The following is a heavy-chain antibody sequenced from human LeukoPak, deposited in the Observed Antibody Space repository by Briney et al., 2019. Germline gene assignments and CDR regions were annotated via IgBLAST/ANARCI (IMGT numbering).Heavy chain of an antibody. Sequence: SETLSLTCTVSSGSISSSSYYWGWIRQPPGKGLEWIGSIYYSGSTYYNPSLKSRVTISVDTSKNQFSLKLSSVTAADTAVYYCARLYGRREYYDSSGHHRFDPWGQGTLVTVSS. D-gene: IGHD3-22*01. V-gene: IGHV4-39*01. CDR2: IYYSGST. CDR1: SGSISSSSYY. J-gene: IGHJ5*02. CDR3: ARLYGRREYYDSSGHHRFDP.